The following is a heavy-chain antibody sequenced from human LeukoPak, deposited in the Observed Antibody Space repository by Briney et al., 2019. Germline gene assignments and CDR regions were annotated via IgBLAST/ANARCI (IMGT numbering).Heavy chain of an antibody. CDR2: MSSSSTYI. V-gene: IGHV3-21*01. Sequence: KSGGSLRLFCAASGFTFSSYTMNWVRQAPGKGLEWVSSMSSSSTYIYYADSVRGRFTISRDIARNSLYLQMNSLRAEDTAVYYCAREGNWGLDCWGQGTLVTVSS. D-gene: IGHD7-27*01. CDR3: AREGNWGLDC. J-gene: IGHJ4*02. CDR1: GFTFSSYT.